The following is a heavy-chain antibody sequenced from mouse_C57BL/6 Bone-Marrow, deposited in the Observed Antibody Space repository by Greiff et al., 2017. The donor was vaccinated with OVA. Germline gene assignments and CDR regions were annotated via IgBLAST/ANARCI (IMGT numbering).Heavy chain of an antibody. CDR3: ARGGARPLAY. J-gene: IGHJ3*01. D-gene: IGHD1-1*02. CDR2: INPSTGGT. CDR1: GYSFTGYY. V-gene: IGHV1-42*01. Sequence: EVQLQQSGPELVKPGASVKISCKASGYSFTGYYMNWVKQSPEKSLEWIGEINPSTGGTTYNQKFKAKATLTVDKSSSTAYMQLKSLTSEDSAVYYCARGGARPLAYRGQGTLVTVSA.